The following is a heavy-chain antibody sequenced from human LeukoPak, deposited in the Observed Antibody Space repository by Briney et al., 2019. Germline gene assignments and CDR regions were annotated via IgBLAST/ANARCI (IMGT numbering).Heavy chain of an antibody. CDR1: GFTLSSYW. V-gene: IGHV3-74*01. J-gene: IGHJ4*02. CDR2: INSDESTI. Sequence: GGSLRLSCAASGFTLSSYWMHWVRQAPGKGLEWVSRINSDESTINYADSVKGRFTISRDNSKNTLYLQMNSLRAEDTAVYYCAKGTRQKLKWFGKLSVYYFDYWGQGTLVTVSS. D-gene: IGHD3-10*01. CDR3: AKGTRQKLKWFGKLSVYYFDY.